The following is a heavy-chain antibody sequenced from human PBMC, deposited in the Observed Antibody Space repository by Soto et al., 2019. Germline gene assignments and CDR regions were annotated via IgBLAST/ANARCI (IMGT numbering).Heavy chain of an antibody. CDR1: GFSFGSYW. D-gene: IGHD3-3*01. CDR2: IKDDGSER. V-gene: IGHV3-7*03. Sequence: LRLSCAVSGFSFGSYWMSWVRQAPGEGLEWLASIKDDGSERYYLDSVKGRFTISRDNAKDSLSLQMNSLRGEDTAFYYCARDVGPVTIFGEALSGYFDFWGQGTLVTVSS. J-gene: IGHJ4*02. CDR3: ARDVGPVTIFGEALSGYFDF.